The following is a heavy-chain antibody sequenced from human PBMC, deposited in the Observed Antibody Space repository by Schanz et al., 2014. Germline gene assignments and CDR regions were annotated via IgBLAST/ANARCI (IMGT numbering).Heavy chain of an antibody. CDR2: INTGGDST. Sequence: EVQLLESGGTLVRPGGSLRLSCAASGFTFSTYAMAWVRQAPGKGLEWVSSINTGGDSTYYADSVKGRFTISRDNSKNTLFLQMNSRRAEDTAVYYCARDHTTESYYSAGPPIDYWGQGTLLTVSS. CDR1: GFTFSTYA. CDR3: ARDHTTESYYSAGPPIDY. J-gene: IGHJ4*02. V-gene: IGHV3-23*01. D-gene: IGHD1-26*01.